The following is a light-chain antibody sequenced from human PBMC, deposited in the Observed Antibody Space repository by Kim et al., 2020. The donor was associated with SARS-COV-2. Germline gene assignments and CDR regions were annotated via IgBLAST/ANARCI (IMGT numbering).Light chain of an antibody. CDR1: NIGSKS. V-gene: IGLV3-21*04. Sequence: SYELTQPPSVSVAPGKTARITCGGNNIGSKSVHWYQQKPGQAPVLVIYYDSDRPSGIPERCSGSNSGNTATLTISRVEAGDEADYYCQVWDSSSDHPNWVFGGGTKLTVL. J-gene: IGLJ3*02. CDR3: QVWDSSSDHPNWV. CDR2: YDS.